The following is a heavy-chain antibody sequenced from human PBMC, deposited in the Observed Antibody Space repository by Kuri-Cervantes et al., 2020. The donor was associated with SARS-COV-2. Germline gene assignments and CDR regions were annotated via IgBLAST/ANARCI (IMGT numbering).Heavy chain of an antibody. Sequence: GESLKISCPASGFTFSSYAMSWVRQAPGKGLEWVTVLYSGGSSTYYADSVKGRFTISRDNSKNTLYLQMNSLRAEDTAVYYCASMVRGNYGMDVWGQGTTVTVSS. CDR2: LYSGGSST. J-gene: IGHJ6*02. D-gene: IGHD3-10*01. CDR1: GFTFSSYA. CDR3: ASMVRGNYGMDV. V-gene: IGHV3-23*03.